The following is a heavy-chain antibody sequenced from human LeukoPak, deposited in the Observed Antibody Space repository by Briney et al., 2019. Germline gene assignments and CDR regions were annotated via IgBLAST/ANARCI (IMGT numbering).Heavy chain of an antibody. CDR2: ISGSGGNT. CDR1: GFTFSTYA. D-gene: IGHD2-2*01. V-gene: IGHV3-23*01. J-gene: IGHJ3*02. Sequence: GGSLRLSCAASGFTFSTYAMNWVRQAPGKGLEWVSIISGSGGNTFYADAVKGRFTISRDNSINTLYLQMNNLRDEDTAVYYCARESIVVVPTTMDDASDIWGQGTMVAVSS. CDR3: ARESIVVVPTTMDDASDI.